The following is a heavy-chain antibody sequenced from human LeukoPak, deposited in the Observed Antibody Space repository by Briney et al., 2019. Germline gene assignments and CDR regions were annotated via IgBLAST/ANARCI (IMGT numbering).Heavy chain of an antibody. CDR2: ISSSGSTI. CDR3: ARGEGIEDYYGSGSYYPSY. CDR1: GFTFSSYE. D-gene: IGHD3-10*01. Sequence: GGSLRLSCAASGFTFSSYEMNWARQAPGKGLEWVSYISSSGSTIYYTDSVKGRFTISRDNAKNSLYLQMKSLRAEDTAVYYCARGEGIEDYYGSGSYYPSYWGQGTLVTVSS. V-gene: IGHV3-48*03. J-gene: IGHJ4*02.